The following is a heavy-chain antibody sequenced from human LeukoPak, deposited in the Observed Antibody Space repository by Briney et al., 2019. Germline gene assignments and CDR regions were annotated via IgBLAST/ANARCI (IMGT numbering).Heavy chain of an antibody. Sequence: GGSLRLSCAASGFTFSSYNMNWVRQAPGKGLEWVSSISSSSSYMYYADSVKGRFTISRDNSKNTLYLQMNSLRAEDTAVYYCAKNNPSYYDSIIYWGQGTLVTVSS. CDR3: AKNNPSYYDSIIY. D-gene: IGHD3-22*01. CDR1: GFTFSSYN. V-gene: IGHV3-21*04. CDR2: ISSSSSYM. J-gene: IGHJ4*02.